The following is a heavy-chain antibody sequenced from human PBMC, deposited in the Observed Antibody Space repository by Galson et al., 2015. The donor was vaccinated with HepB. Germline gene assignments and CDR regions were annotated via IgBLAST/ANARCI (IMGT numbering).Heavy chain of an antibody. V-gene: IGHV3-23*01. Sequence: SLRISCAASGFSFSSYAMSWVRQAPGKGLEWVSAISGSGGSTYYADSVKGRFTISRDNSKNTLYLQMNSLRAEDTAVYYCAKRQLGMIVVGYFDYWGQGTLVTVSS. D-gene: IGHD3-22*01. CDR2: ISGSGGST. CDR1: GFSFSSYA. CDR3: AKRQLGMIVVGYFDY. J-gene: IGHJ4*02.